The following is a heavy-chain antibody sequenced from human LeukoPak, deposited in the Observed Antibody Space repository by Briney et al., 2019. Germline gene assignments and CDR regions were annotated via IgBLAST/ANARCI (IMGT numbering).Heavy chain of an antibody. V-gene: IGHV3-21*01. D-gene: IGHD1-26*01. CDR3: ARSGSASWELGIFDY. CDR2: ISSSSSYI. Sequence: GGSLRLSCAASGFTFSSYSMNWVRQAPGKGLEWVSSISSSSSYIYYADSVKGRSTISRDNAKNSLYLQMNSLRAEDTAVYYCARSGSASWELGIFDYWGQGTLVTVSS. CDR1: GFTFSSYS. J-gene: IGHJ4*02.